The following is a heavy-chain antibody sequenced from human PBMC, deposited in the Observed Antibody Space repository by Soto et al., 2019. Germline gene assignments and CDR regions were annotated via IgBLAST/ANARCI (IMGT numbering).Heavy chain of an antibody. CDR3: ARQPDSSGSEFDY. D-gene: IGHD3-22*01. CDR1: GGTFSSYA. CDR2: IIPIFGTA. J-gene: IGHJ4*02. Sequence: SVKVSCKASGGTFSSYAISWVRQAPGQGLEWMGGIIPIFGTANYAQKFQGRVTITADESTSTAYMELSSLRSEDTAVYYCARQPDSSGSEFDYWGQGTLVTVSS. V-gene: IGHV1-69*13.